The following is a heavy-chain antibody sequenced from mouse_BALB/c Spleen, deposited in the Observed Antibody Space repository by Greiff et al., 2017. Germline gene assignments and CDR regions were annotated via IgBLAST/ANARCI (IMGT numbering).Heavy chain of an antibody. V-gene: IGHV14-3*02. CDR1: GFNIKDTY. CDR3: ARGNLMDY. CDR2: IDPANGNT. J-gene: IGHJ4*01. Sequence: EVKLMESGAELVKPGASVKLSCTASGFNIKDTYMHWVKQRPEQGLEWIGRIDPANGNTKYDPKFQGKATITADTSSNTAYLQLSSLTSEDTAVYYCARGNLMDYWGQGTSVTVSS.